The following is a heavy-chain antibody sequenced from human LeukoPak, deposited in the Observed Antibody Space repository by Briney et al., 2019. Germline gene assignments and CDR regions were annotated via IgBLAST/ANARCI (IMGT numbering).Heavy chain of an antibody. Sequence: SETLSLTCAVSGYSISSGYYWGWIRQPPGKGLEWIGDIYHSGTTYYNPSLKSRVTISVDTSKNQFSLKLTSVTAADTAVYYCARGYSYGSISFDYWGQGTLVTVSS. D-gene: IGHD5-18*01. CDR2: IYHSGTT. CDR3: ARGYSYGSISFDY. CDR1: GYSISSGYY. V-gene: IGHV4-38-2*01. J-gene: IGHJ4*02.